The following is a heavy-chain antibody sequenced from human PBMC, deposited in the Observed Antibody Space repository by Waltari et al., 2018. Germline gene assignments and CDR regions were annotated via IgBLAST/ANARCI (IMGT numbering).Heavy chain of an antibody. CDR2: IYYSGTT. Sequence: QVQLQESGPGLVKPSETLSLTCTVSGGSISSYYWSWIRQPPGKGLEWIGYIYYSGTTHYHPPPKDRVTISVDPSKNQVPLELSSVTAADPAVYYCARAYDSSGYYPNWFDPWGQGTLVTVSS. V-gene: IGHV4-59*01. J-gene: IGHJ5*02. CDR3: ARAYDSSGYYPNWFDP. D-gene: IGHD3-22*01. CDR1: GGSISSYY.